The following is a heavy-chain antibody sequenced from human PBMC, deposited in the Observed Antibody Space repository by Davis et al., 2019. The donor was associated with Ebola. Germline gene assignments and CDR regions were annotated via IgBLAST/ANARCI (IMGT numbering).Heavy chain of an antibody. J-gene: IGHJ4*02. V-gene: IGHV1-2*06. CDR1: GYTFTGYH. CDR3: ARETLDGRASDY. Sequence: AASVKVSCKASGYTFTGYHVHWVRQAPGQGLEWIGRINPKTTGKHYAKDFKGRVTMTRDTSISAAYMELSRLRSDDTAVYYCARETLDGRASDYWGQGTLVTVSS. CDR2: INPKTTGK. D-gene: IGHD6-19*01.